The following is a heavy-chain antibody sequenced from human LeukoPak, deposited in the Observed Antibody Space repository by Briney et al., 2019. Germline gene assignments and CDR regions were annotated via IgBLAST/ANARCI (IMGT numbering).Heavy chain of an antibody. D-gene: IGHD3-10*01. CDR3: ARTVIERCGSGSYPIIGYYYYYMDV. CDR2: MNPNSGNT. V-gene: IGHV1-8*03. J-gene: IGHJ6*03. Sequence: ASVKVSCKASGYTFTSYDINWVRQATGQGLEWMGWMNPNSGNTGYAQKFQGRVTITRNTSISTAYMELSSLRSEDTAVYYCARTVIERCGSGSYPIIGYYYYYMDVWGKGTTVTVSS. CDR1: GYTFTSYD.